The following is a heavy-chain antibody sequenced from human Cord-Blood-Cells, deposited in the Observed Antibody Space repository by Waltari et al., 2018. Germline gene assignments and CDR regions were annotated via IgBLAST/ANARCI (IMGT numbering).Heavy chain of an antibody. CDR1: GGTFSSYA. V-gene: IGHV1-69*01. J-gene: IGHJ4*02. D-gene: IGHD6-13*01. CDR3: ARIAAAGTDFDY. CDR2: IIPVFGTA. Sequence: QVQLVQSGAEVKKPGSSVKVSCKASGGTFSSYAISWVRQAPGQGLEWMGGIIPVFGTANYAQRFQGRVTITADESTSTAYMELSSLRSEDTAVYYCARIAAAGTDFDYWGQGTLVTVSS.